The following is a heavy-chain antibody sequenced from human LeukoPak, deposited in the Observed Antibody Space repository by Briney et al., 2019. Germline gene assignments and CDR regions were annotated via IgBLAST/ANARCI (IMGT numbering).Heavy chain of an antibody. CDR1: TFTKAW. D-gene: IGHD3-3*01. CDR2: ISYDGSNK. V-gene: IGHV3-30-3*01. J-gene: IGHJ6*02. CDR3: ARGYYDFWSVYSDYYYYGMDV. Sequence: GGSLRLSCVLSTFTKAWMNWVRQAPGKGLEWVAVISYDGSNKYYADSVKGRFTISRDNSKNTLYLQMNSLRAEDTAVYYCARGYYDFWSVYSDYYYYGMDVWGQGTTVTVSS.